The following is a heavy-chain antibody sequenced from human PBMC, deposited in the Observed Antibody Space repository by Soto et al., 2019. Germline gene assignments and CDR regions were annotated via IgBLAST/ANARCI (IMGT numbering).Heavy chain of an antibody. CDR1: GGSISSGGYY. J-gene: IGHJ5*02. V-gene: IGHV4-31*03. Sequence: PAETLSLTCTVSGGSISSGGYYWTWIRQHPGKGLEWIGYIYYSGSTYYNPSLKSRVTIPVDTSKNQFSLKLSSVTAADTAMYYCAGRGSWLAWAQGTLVTVSS. CDR2: IYYSGST. CDR3: AGRGSWLA. D-gene: IGHD5-12*01.